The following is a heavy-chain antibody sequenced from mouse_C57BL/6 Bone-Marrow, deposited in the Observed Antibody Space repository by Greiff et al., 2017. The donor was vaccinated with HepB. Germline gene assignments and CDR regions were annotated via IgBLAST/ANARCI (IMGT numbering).Heavy chain of an antibody. J-gene: IGHJ1*03. CDR3: ARGASSYGYFDV. CDR1: GYTFTSYW. Sequence: QVQLQQPGAELVMPGASVKLSCKASGYTFTSYWMHWVKQRHGQGLEWIGEIDPSDSYTNYNQKFKGKSTLTVDKSSSTAYMQLSSLTSEDSAVYYCARGASSYGYFDVWGTGTTVTVSS. D-gene: IGHD1-1*01. V-gene: IGHV1-69*01. CDR2: IDPSDSYT.